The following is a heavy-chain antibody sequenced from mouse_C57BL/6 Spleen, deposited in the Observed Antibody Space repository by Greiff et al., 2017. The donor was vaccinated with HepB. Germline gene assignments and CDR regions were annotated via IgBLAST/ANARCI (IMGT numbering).Heavy chain of an antibody. V-gene: IGHV14-2*01. J-gene: IGHJ2*01. CDR1: GFNIKDYY. D-gene: IGHD2-13*01. CDR2: IDPEDGET. Sequence: VQLQQSGAELVKPGASVKLSCTASGFNIKDYYMPWVKQRTEQGLEWIGRIDPEDGETKYAPKLQGKATITADTSSNTAYLQLSSLTSEDTAVYYCASPRPEDGDSYWGQGTTLTVSS. CDR3: ASPRPEDGDSY.